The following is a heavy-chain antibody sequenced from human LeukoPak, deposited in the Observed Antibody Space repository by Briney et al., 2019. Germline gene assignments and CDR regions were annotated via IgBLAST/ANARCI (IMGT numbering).Heavy chain of an antibody. CDR1: GYSFTSYW. D-gene: IGHD3-10*01. J-gene: IGHJ4*02. V-gene: IGHV5-51*01. Sequence: GESLEISCKGSGYSFTSYWIGWVRQMPGKGLEWVGIFYPGDSDTRYSPSFQGQVTISADKSISTAYLQWSSLKASDTAMYYCARPYYYGSGSYYFDYWGQGTLVTVSS. CDR2: FYPGDSDT. CDR3: ARPYYYGSGSYYFDY.